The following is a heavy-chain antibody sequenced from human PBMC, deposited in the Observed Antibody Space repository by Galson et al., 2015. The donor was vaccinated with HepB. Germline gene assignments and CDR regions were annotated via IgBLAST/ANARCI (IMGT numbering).Heavy chain of an antibody. Sequence: SLRLSCAASGFTVSSNYMSWVRQAPGKGLEWVSVIYSGGSTYYADSVKGRFTISRDNSKNTLYLQMNSLRAEDTAVYYCAREAYCGGDCYYFQHWGQGTLVTVSS. CDR1: GFTVSSNY. V-gene: IGHV3-53*01. D-gene: IGHD2-21*02. CDR2: IYSGGST. CDR3: AREAYCGGDCYYFQH. J-gene: IGHJ1*01.